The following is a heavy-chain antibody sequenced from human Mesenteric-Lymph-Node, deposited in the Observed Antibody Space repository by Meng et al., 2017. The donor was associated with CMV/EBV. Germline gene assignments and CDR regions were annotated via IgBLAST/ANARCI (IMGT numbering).Heavy chain of an antibody. CDR2: INSDGSST. CDR1: GFTFSTYW. Sequence: GESLKISCAASGFTFSTYWMHWVRQAPGKGLVWVSRINSDGSSTSYADSVKGRFTISRDNAKNTLYLQMNSLRAEDTAAYYCARDDYYGSGRGFDYWGQGTLVTVSS. V-gene: IGHV3-74*01. D-gene: IGHD3-10*01. J-gene: IGHJ4*02. CDR3: ARDDYYGSGRGFDY.